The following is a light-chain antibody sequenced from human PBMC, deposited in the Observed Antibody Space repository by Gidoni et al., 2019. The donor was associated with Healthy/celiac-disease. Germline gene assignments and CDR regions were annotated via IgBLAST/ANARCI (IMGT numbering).Light chain of an antibody. CDR2: EVS. CDR3: SSYTSGSTLV. J-gene: IGLJ3*02. CDR1: SSDVGGYNY. V-gene: IGLV2-14*01. Sequence: SALTQPASVSGSPGQSITISCTRTSSDVGGYNYVSWYQQHPGKAPKLMIYEVSNRPSGVSNRFSGSKSGNTASLTISGLQAEDEADYYCSSYTSGSTLVFGGGTKLTVL.